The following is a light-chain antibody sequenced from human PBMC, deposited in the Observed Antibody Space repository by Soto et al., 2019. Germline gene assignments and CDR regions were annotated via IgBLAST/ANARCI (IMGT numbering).Light chain of an antibody. CDR3: VLYMGGGILS. CDR2: TTN. CDR1: SGSVSTSYY. Sequence: QAVVTQEPSFSVSPGGTVTLTCGLSSGSVSTSYYPSWYQQTPGQAPRTLIYTTNTRSSGVPDRFSGSILGNKAALTITGAQADDESDYYCVLYMGGGILSFGRGTKLTVL. J-gene: IGLJ3*02. V-gene: IGLV8-61*01.